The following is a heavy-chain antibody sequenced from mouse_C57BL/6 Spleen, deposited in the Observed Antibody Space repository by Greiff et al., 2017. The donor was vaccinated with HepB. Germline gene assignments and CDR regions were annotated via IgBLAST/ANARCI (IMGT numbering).Heavy chain of an antibody. D-gene: IGHD1-1*01. J-gene: IGHJ1*03. V-gene: IGHV5-16*01. Sequence: EVKVVESEGGLVQPGSSMKLSCTASGFTFSDYYMAWVRQVPEKGLEWVANINYDGSSTYYLDSLKSRFIISRDNAKNILYLQMSSRKSEDTATYYCARATTVVEDWYFDVWGTGTTVTVSS. CDR1: GFTFSDYY. CDR2: INYDGSST. CDR3: ARATTVVEDWYFDV.